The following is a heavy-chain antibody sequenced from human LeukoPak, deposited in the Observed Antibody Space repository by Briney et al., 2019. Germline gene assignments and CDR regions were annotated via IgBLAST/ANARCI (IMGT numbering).Heavy chain of an antibody. Sequence: GGSLRLSCVASGFMFNKYGMSWVRQAPGKGLEWVSVISGGGGRTYYGDSVKGRFTISRDNSKNTVYLQMNSLRAEDTAVYYCAKDVRDIVVLIDTYMYWGLGTLVTVSS. V-gene: IGHV3-23*01. J-gene: IGHJ4*02. CDR2: ISGGGGRT. CDR1: GFMFNKYG. CDR3: AKDVRDIVVLIDTYMY. D-gene: IGHD2-21*01.